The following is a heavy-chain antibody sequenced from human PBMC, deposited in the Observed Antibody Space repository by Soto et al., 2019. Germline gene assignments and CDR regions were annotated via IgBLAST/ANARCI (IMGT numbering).Heavy chain of an antibody. Sequence: SETLSLTCTVSGGSISSYYLSWIRQPPGKGLEWIGYIYYSGSTNYNPSLKSRVTISVDTSKNQFSLKLSSVTAADTAVYYCARVLVGYSSGWYYFDYWGQGTLVTVSS. D-gene: IGHD6-19*01. CDR1: GGSISSYY. CDR2: IYYSGST. CDR3: ARVLVGYSSGWYYFDY. V-gene: IGHV4-59*01. J-gene: IGHJ4*02.